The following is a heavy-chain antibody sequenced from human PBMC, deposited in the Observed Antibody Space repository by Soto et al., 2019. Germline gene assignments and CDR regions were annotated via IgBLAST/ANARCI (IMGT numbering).Heavy chain of an antibody. Sequence: QVHLVESGGGVVQPGRSLRLSCAASGFTFSNYGMHWVRQAPGKGLEWVAIISYDGGRTSQADSVKGRFTISRDNSKNTLYLHMNNLRAEDTAVYYCAKLFLDSCSSGRKDYFDSWGQGTLVTVSS. J-gene: IGHJ4*02. CDR2: ISYDGGRT. CDR3: AKLFLDSCSSGRKDYFDS. V-gene: IGHV3-30*18. D-gene: IGHD6-6*01. CDR1: GFTFSNYG.